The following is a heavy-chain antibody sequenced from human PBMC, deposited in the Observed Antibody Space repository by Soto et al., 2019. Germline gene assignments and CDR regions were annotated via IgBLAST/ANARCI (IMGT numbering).Heavy chain of an antibody. CDR3: ARKPETGTTVPFDY. J-gene: IGHJ4*02. CDR2: ISYDGSEK. Sequence: GGSLRLSCAASGFTFSSYGMHWVRQAPGKGLEWVAVISYDGSEKYHADSVKGRFTISRDNSKNTLYLQMNSLRAEDTAVYYCARKPETGTTVPFDYWGQGTLVTVSS. V-gene: IGHV3-30*03. D-gene: IGHD1-1*01. CDR1: GFTFSSYG.